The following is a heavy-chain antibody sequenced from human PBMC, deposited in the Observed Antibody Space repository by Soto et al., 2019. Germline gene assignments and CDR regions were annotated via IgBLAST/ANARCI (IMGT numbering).Heavy chain of an antibody. Sequence: QLHLVQSGAVVKKPGASVTVSCSASGYPVTAYYMHWVRQAPGRGLEWMGGINPATGAAKYTQTCQGRVTMTRDPSTSTVFMELSGPTSEDTAVFYCARGGGVGVAGSAAFDMWGQGTLVTVSS. J-gene: IGHJ3*02. D-gene: IGHD3-3*01. CDR2: INPATGAA. CDR1: GYPVTAYY. V-gene: IGHV1-2*02. CDR3: ARGGGVGVAGSAAFDM.